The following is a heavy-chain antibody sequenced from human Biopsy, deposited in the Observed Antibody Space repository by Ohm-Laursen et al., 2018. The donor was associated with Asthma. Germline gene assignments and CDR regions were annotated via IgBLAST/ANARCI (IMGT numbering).Heavy chain of an antibody. V-gene: IGHV3-30*03. CDR1: GFTFRNFG. D-gene: IGHD2-21*01. CDR2: ISSDVRE. CDR3: VRWRSGYPDHYSDF. J-gene: IGHJ4*02. Sequence: SLRLSCAASGFTFRNFGMHWVRQAPGKGLEWVALISSDVREWYADSVKGRFTISRDNSKNTLDLQMNSLRGDDTAVYHCVRWRSGYPDHYSDFWGLGTLVTVSS.